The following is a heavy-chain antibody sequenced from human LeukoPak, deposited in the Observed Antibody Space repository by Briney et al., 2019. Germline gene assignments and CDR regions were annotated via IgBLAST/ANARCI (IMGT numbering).Heavy chain of an antibody. J-gene: IGHJ4*02. CDR2: FDPEDGET. Sequence: ASVKVSCKVSGYTLTELSMHWVRQAPGKGLEWMGGFDPEDGETIYAQKFQGRVTMTEDTSTDTAYMELSSLRSEDTAVYYCARGRFSANRPPLRWLKTQVHDYWGQGTLVTVSS. CDR3: ARGRFSANRPPLRWLKTQVHDY. D-gene: IGHD2-21*01. CDR1: GYTLTELS. V-gene: IGHV1-24*01.